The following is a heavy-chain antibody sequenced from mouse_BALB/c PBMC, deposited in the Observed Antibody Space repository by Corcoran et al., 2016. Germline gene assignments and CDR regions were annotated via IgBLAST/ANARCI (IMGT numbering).Heavy chain of an antibody. Sequence: EVQLQQSGPELVKPGASVKISCKTSGYTFTEYTMHWVKQSHGKSLAWIGGINPNNGGTSYNQKFKGKATLTVDKSSSTAYMELRSLTSEDSAVYYCARSGSLAWFAYWGQGTLVTVSA. D-gene: IGHD1-3*01. J-gene: IGHJ3*01. V-gene: IGHV1-18*01. CDR1: GYTFTEYT. CDR2: INPNNGGT. CDR3: ARSGSLAWFAY.